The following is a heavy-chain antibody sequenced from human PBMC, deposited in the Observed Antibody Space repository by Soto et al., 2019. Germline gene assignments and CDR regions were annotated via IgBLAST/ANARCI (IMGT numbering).Heavy chain of an antibody. CDR3: ARDYDILTGYYPSNWFDP. CDR1: GYTVTSYA. CDR2: INADNGNT. Sequence: QVQLVQSGAEVKKPGASVKVSCKASGYTVTSYAMHWVRQAPGQRLEWLGWINADNGNTKYSQKFQGRVTITRDTSASTAYMELSSLRSEDTAVYYCARDYDILTGYYPSNWFDPWGQGTLVTVSS. V-gene: IGHV1-3*01. J-gene: IGHJ5*02. D-gene: IGHD3-9*01.